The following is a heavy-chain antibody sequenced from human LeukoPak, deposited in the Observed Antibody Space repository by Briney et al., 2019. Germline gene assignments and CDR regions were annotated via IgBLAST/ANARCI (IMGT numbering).Heavy chain of an antibody. CDR2: IIPIFATA. CDR1: GGTFNSYA. CDR3: AKSIGYSSGWSVNYYYMDV. V-gene: IGHV1-69*01. Sequence: GASVTVSCKASGGTFNSYAISWVRQAPGQGLEWMGGIIPIFATANYAQKFQGRVTITADASTSTAYMELSSLRSEDTAVYYCAKSIGYSSGWSVNYYYMDVWGKGTTVTVSS. D-gene: IGHD6-19*01. J-gene: IGHJ6*03.